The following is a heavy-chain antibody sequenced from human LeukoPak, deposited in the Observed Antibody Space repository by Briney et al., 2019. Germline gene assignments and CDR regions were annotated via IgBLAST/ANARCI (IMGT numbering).Heavy chain of an antibody. CDR2: IHPNTGGT. Sequence: ASVKVSCKASGYTFTGHYIHWVRQAPGQGLEWMGWIHPNTGGTKYAQKFQGRVTMTRNTSISTAYMELSSLRSEDTAVYYCARGTGSLWFGDRGYYFDYWGQGTLVTVSS. D-gene: IGHD3-10*01. CDR1: GYTFTGHY. V-gene: IGHV1-2*02. J-gene: IGHJ4*02. CDR3: ARGTGSLWFGDRGYYFDY.